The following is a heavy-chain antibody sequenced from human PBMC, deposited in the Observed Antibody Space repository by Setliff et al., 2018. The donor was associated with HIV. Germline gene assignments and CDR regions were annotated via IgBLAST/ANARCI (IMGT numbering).Heavy chain of an antibody. J-gene: IGHJ6*03. CDR3: HYFMAG. CDR1: EPTLRDSW. V-gene: IGHV3-74*03. CDR2: INSDGRTT. Sequence: PGGSLRLSCAVSEPTLRDSWMHWVRQVPGKGLVWVSTINSDGRTTTYADSVKGRFTISRDNAKNTVYLQMNSLRGEDTAVYYRHYFMAGWGKGTMVTVSS.